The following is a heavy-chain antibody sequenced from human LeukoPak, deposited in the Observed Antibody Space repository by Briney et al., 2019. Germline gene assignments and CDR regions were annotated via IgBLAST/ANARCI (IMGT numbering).Heavy chain of an antibody. J-gene: IGHJ4*02. CDR1: GGSISSYY. CDR2: IYYSGST. CDR3: ARHDAYYDYVSY. Sequence: SETLSLTCTVSGGSISSYYWSWIRQPPGKGLEWIGYIYYSGSTNYNPSLKSRVTISVDTSKNQFSLKLSSVTAADTAVYYCARHDAYYDYVSYWGRGTLVTVSS. D-gene: IGHD3-16*01. V-gene: IGHV4-59*08.